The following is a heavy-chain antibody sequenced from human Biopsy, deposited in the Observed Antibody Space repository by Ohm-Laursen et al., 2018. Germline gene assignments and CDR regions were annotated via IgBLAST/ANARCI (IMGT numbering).Heavy chain of an antibody. CDR2: IYSGGDT. CDR1: GFTVYNNY. CDR3: ARGPSGVATKG. J-gene: IGHJ4*02. V-gene: IGHV3-66*01. Sequence: SLRLSCAASGFTVYNNYMTWVRQAPGKGLEWVSLIYSGGDTRDADSVKGRFTISKDNSKNTLYLQMNSLRVEDTAVYYCARGPSGVATKGRGQGTLVTVSS. D-gene: IGHD5-24*01.